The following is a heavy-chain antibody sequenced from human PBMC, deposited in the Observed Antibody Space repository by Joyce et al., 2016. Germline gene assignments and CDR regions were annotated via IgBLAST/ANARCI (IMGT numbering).Heavy chain of an antibody. Sequence: QVQLVQSGAEMKKPGASVKVSCKASGYTFSGYCMYWVRQAPGQGLEWRGRVNPNSGGTNYAQKFQGRVTMTRDTSISTLYMELSRLRSDDTAVYYCARPYGSGSFDYWGQGTLVTVSS. D-gene: IGHD3-10*01. CDR1: GYTFSGYC. CDR3: ARPYGSGSFDY. CDR2: VNPNSGGT. V-gene: IGHV1-2*06. J-gene: IGHJ4*02.